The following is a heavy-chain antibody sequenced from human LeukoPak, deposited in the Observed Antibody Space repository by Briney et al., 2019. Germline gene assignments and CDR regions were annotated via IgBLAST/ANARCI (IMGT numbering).Heavy chain of an antibody. D-gene: IGHD6-19*01. CDR3: ARAYKDRSLAGKKEFFQH. CDR2: ISWNSGTI. V-gene: IGHV3-9*01. CDR1: GFTFDNYA. Sequence: GRSLRLSCAASGFTFDNYAMNWVRQVPGKGLEWISLISWNSGTIGYADSVKGRFTISRDNANNFLYLQMNSLRAEDTALYYCARAYKDRSLAGKKEFFQHWGQGTLVTVSS. J-gene: IGHJ1*01.